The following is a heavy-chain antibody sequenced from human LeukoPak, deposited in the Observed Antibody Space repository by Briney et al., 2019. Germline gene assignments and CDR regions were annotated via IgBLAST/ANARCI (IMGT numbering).Heavy chain of an antibody. CDR1: GRSISIYY. D-gene: IGHD4-23*01. CDR3: AREVKLTPAFDI. J-gene: IGHJ3*02. CDR2: IYYSGST. Sequence: PSETLSLTCTLSGRSISIYYWSWIRHPPGEGLEWIGYIYYSGSTNYHPSLKRRVTISVDTSKNQFSLRLSSVTTADTAVYYCAREVKLTPAFDIWGQGTMVTVSS. V-gene: IGHV4-59*12.